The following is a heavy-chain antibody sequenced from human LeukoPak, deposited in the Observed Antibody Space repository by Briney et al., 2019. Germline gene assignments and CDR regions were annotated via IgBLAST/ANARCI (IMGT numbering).Heavy chain of an antibody. J-gene: IGHJ6*02. V-gene: IGHV1-69*13. CDR3: AREVDTAMVSVYGMDV. CDR1: GGTFISYA. D-gene: IGHD5-18*01. Sequence: SVKVSCKASGGTFISYAISWVRQAPGQGLEWMGGIIPIFGTANYAQKFQGRVTITADESTSTAYMELSSLRSEDTAVYYCAREVDTAMVSVYGMDVWGQGTTVTVSS. CDR2: IIPIFGTA.